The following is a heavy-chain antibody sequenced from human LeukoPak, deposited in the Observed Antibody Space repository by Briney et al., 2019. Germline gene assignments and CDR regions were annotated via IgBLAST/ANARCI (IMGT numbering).Heavy chain of an antibody. CDR1: GFTFNNYA. CDR3: AKDHGR. V-gene: IGHV3-23*01. J-gene: IGHJ4*02. CDR2: ISGTGGST. D-gene: IGHD3/OR15-3a*01. Sequence: GGSLRLSCAASGFTFNNYAMNWVRQAPGKGLEWVAAISGTGGSTYYADSVKGRFTISRDNPENTLSLQMSSLRAEDTAVYCCAKDHGRWGQGTLVTVSS.